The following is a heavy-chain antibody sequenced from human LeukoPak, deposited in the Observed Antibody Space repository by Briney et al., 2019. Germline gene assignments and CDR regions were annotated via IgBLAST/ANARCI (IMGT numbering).Heavy chain of an antibody. CDR3: ARVHGDIYYYYMDV. CDR2: ISSSSSYI. Sequence: GGSLRLSCTTSKFNFNSYGMTWVRQAPGKGLEWVSSISSSSSYIYYADSVKGRFTISRDNAKNSLYLQMNSLRAEDTALYHCARVHGDIYYYYMDVWGKGTTVTVSS. J-gene: IGHJ6*03. D-gene: IGHD4-17*01. CDR1: KFNFNSYG. V-gene: IGHV3-21*04.